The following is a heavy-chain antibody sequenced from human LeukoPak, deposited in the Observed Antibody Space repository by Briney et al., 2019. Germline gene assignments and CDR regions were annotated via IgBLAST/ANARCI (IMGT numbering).Heavy chain of an antibody. Sequence: QPGGSLRLSCAASGFTFSGSAMHWVRQASGKGLEWVGRIRSKANSYATAYAASVKGRFTISRDDSTNTAYLQMNSLKTEDTAVYYFTRSLGATTGQYYFDYWGQGTLVTVSS. CDR2: IRSKANSYAT. D-gene: IGHD1-26*01. CDR1: GFTFSGSA. V-gene: IGHV3-73*01. J-gene: IGHJ4*02. CDR3: TRSLGATTGQYYFDY.